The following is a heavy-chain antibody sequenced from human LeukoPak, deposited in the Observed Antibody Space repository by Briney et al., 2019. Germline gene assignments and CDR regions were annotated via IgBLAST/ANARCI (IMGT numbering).Heavy chain of an antibody. Sequence: SLRLSCAASGFTFSSYGMHGVRQAPGRGLEWGAFIRYDGSNKYYADSVKGGFTSSRNSPKNTLYRQRNSRRAEARAVYSWAKDPDPSGEGTL. CDR2: IRYDGSNK. J-gene: IGHJ5*02. V-gene: IGHV3-30*02. CDR3: AKDPDP. CDR1: GFTFSSYG.